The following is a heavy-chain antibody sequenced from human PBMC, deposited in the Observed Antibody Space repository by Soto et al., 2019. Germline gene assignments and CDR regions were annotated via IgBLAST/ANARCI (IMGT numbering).Heavy chain of an antibody. CDR1: GGCFSGYY. J-gene: IGHJ5*01. V-gene: IGHV4-34*01. CDR3: ARGGLAPVWFDS. Sequence: SETLSLTCAVYGGCFSGYYWSWIRQPPGKGLEWIGEINHSGSTNYNPSLKSRVTISVDTSKNQFSLKLSSVTAADTAVYYCARGGLAPVWFDSWGQGTLVTVSS. CDR2: INHSGST. D-gene: IGHD3-16*01.